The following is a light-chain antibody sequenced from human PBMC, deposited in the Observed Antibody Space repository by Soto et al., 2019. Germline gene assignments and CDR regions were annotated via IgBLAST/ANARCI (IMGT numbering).Light chain of an antibody. CDR2: DAS. CDR3: HQRQLGLS. Sequence: ELLLTQSRATLSLSPGERATLSCRASQRVCPHLAWYQHKPGEAPRLRIYDASNGATRIPARFSCSGSGTDFTPTLSRLEPEDFAVYYCHQRQLGLSFGPGTKVDTK. J-gene: IGKJ3*01. CDR1: QRVCPH. V-gene: IGKV3-11*01.